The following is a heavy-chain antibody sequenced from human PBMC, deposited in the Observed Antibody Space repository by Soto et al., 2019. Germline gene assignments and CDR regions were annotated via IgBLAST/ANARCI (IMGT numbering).Heavy chain of an antibody. CDR2: IIPILGIA. Sequence: SVKVSCKASGGTFSSYTISWVRQAPGQGLEWMGRIIPILGIANYAQKFQGRVTITADKSTSTAYMELSSLRSEDTAVYYCARGGGGLGSPDAFDIWGQGTMVTVSS. CDR3: ARGGGGLGSPDAFDI. CDR1: GGTFSSYT. J-gene: IGHJ3*02. V-gene: IGHV1-69*02. D-gene: IGHD2-15*01.